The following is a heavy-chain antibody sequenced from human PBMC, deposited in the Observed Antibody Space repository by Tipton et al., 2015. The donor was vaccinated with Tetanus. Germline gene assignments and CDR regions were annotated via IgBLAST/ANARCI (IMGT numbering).Heavy chain of an antibody. V-gene: IGHV4-34*06. CDR1: GGSFSDNF. CDR2: SNHAGST. CDR3: AAAVVRWFDP. D-gene: IGHD6-13*01. J-gene: IGHJ5*02. Sequence: TLSLTCAVHGGSFSDNFWSWIRQSAGKGLEWIGESNHAGSTNYNPSLKSRVTISVDTSKKQFSLRLDSVTAADTAVYYCAAAVVRWFDPWGQGTLVTVSS.